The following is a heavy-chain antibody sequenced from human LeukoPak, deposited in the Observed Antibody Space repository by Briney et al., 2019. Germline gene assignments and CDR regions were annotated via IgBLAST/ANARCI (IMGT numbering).Heavy chain of an antibody. Sequence: SVKVSCKTSGGTFSSYTISWVRQAPGQGLEWMGRIIPILGIANYAQKFQGRVTITADKSTSTAYMELSSLRSEDTAVYYCARGDDSSGYYHFDYWGQGTLVTVSS. CDR2: IIPILGIA. J-gene: IGHJ4*02. CDR3: ARGDDSSGYYHFDY. CDR1: GGTFSSYT. V-gene: IGHV1-69*02. D-gene: IGHD3-22*01.